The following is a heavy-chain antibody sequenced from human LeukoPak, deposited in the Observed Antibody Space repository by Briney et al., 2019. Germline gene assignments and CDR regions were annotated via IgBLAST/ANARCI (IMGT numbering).Heavy chain of an antibody. Sequence: GASVKVSCKASGGTFSSYAISWVRQAPGQGLEWMGGIIPIFGTANYAQKFQGRVTITADESTSTAYMELSSLRSEDTAVYYCARGSIGDYGDYGGFDYWGQGTLVTVSS. D-gene: IGHD4-17*01. V-gene: IGHV1-69*13. J-gene: IGHJ4*02. CDR3: ARGSIGDYGDYGGFDY. CDR2: IIPIFGTA. CDR1: GGTFSSYA.